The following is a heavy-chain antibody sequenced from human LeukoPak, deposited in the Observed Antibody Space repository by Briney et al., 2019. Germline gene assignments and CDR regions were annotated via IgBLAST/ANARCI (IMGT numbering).Heavy chain of an antibody. CDR2: ISISSTYI. CDR1: GFTFSSYS. Sequence: GGSLRLSCTASGFTFSSYSMNWVRQAPGKGLEWVSSISISSTYIYYADSVKGRFTMSRDNAKNSLYLQMNSLRADDTAVYYCARAEPTYCGGDCFLAVAPVDYWGQGTLVTVSS. J-gene: IGHJ4*02. D-gene: IGHD2-21*02. CDR3: ARAEPTYCGGDCFLAVAPVDY. V-gene: IGHV3-21*01.